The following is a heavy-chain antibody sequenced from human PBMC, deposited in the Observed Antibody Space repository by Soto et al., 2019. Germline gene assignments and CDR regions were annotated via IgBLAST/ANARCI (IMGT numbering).Heavy chain of an antibody. CDR1: GFTYSSYA. D-gene: IGHD2-21*01. J-gene: IGHJ4*02. V-gene: IGHV3-23*01. CDR3: AKGSASTRPYYFDY. CDR2: ITGGADNT. Sequence: GGSLRLSCVASGFTYSSYAMSWVRQAPGKGLEWVSTITGGADNTHYADSVKGRFTISRDNSKNTLSLQMNSLRVEDTALYYCAKGSASTRPYYFDYWGQGTLVTVS.